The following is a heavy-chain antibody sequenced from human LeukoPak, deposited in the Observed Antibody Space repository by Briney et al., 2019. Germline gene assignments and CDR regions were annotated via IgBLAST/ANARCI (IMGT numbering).Heavy chain of an antibody. Sequence: SVKVSCKASGGTFSSYAISWVRQAPGQGLEWMGGIIPIFGTANYAQKFQGRVTITADESTSTAYMELSSLRSEDTAVYYCAAVTSYYYDSSGSTLFDYWGQGTLVTVSS. CDR2: IIPIFGTA. CDR1: GGTFSSYA. CDR3: AAVTSYYYDSSGSTLFDY. J-gene: IGHJ4*02. V-gene: IGHV1-69*13. D-gene: IGHD3-22*01.